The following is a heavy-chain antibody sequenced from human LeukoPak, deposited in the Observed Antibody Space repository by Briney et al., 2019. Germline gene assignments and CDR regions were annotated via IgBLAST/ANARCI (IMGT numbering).Heavy chain of an antibody. V-gene: IGHV3-33*01. J-gene: IGHJ4*02. CDR2: IWYDGSNK. D-gene: IGHD4-17*01. CDR1: GFTFSSYG. CDR3: ARVPNDYGDLYFDY. Sequence: GGSLRLSCAASGFTFSSYGMHWVRQAPGKGLEWVAVIWYDGSNKYYADSVKGRFTISRDNSKNTLYLQMNSLRAEDTAVYYCARVPNDYGDLYFDYWGQGTLVTVSS.